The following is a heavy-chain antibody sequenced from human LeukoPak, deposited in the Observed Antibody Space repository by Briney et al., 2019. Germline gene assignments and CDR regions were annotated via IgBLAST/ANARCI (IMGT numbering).Heavy chain of an antibody. CDR2: ISNDGSNK. Sequence: GGSLRLSCAASGFTFGSYSMNWVRQAPGKGLEWVAVISNDGSNKKYADSVKGRFTISRDNSKNTLYLQMNSLRAEDTAVYYCAKGAKRVVGATTHWIDPWGQGTLVTVSS. V-gene: IGHV3-30*18. J-gene: IGHJ5*02. CDR1: GFTFGSYS. D-gene: IGHD1-26*01. CDR3: AKGAKRVVGATTHWIDP.